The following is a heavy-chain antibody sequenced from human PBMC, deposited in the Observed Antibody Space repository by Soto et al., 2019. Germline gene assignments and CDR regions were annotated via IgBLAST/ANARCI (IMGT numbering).Heavy chain of an antibody. CDR3: ARAWGADYYYYYMDV. CDR1: GYTFTSYD. D-gene: IGHD3-16*01. CDR2: MNPNSGNT. V-gene: IGHV1-8*01. Sequence: ASVKVSCKASGYTFTSYDINWVRQATGQGLEWMGWMNPNSGNTGYAQKFQGRVTMTRNTSISTAYMELSSLRSEDTAVYYCARAWGADYYYYYMDVWGKGTTVTVSS. J-gene: IGHJ6*03.